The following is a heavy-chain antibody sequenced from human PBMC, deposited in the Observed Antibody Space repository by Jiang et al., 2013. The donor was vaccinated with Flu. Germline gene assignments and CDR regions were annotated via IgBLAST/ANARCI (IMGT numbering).Heavy chain of an antibody. CDR2: INPNSGGT. Sequence: SGAEVKKPGASVKVSCKASGYTFTGYYMHWVRQAPGQGLEWMGWINPNSGGTNYAQKFQGRVTMTRDTSISTAYMELSRLRSDDTAVYYCARDRSDYYDRPLAFDIWAKGQWSPSLQ. CDR3: ARDRSDYYDRPLAFDI. V-gene: IGHV1-2*02. CDR1: GYTFTGYY. J-gene: IGHJ3*02. D-gene: IGHD3-22*01.